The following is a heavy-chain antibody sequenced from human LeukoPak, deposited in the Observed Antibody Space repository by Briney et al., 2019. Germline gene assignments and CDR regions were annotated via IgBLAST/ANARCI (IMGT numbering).Heavy chain of an antibody. CDR2: ISGCGLIT. V-gene: IGHV3-23*01. Sequence: PGGSLRLSCAASGFTVSSYAMSWVRQAPGKGVEWDSAISGCGLITYSAVSVQARFTISRDNSQNTLYLQMTSLRAQDTAVYYCAKSAHKYYYASSGPFDYWGQGTLVTVSS. CDR1: GFTVSSYA. CDR3: AKSAHKYYYASSGPFDY. J-gene: IGHJ4*02. D-gene: IGHD3-22*01.